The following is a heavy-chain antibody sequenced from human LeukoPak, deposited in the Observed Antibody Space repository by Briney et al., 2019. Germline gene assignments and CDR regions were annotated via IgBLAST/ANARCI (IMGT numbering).Heavy chain of an antibody. CDR3: ARDSGHSSGDDCNHFDY. V-gene: IGHV3-30-3*01. D-gene: IGHD2-21*02. Sequence: PGRSLRLSCAASGFTFSNHAMHWVRQAPGKGLEWVAVISYDGSNKKYADSVKGRFTISRDNAKNTVYLQMNSLRTEDTAVYYCARDSGHSSGDDCNHFDYWGQGTLVTVSS. CDR2: ISYDGSNK. CDR1: GFTFSNHA. J-gene: IGHJ4*02.